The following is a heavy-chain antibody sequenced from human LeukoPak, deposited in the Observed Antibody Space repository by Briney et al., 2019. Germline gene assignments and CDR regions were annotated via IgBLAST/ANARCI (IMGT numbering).Heavy chain of an antibody. V-gene: IGHV4-34*01. CDR1: GGSLSSYY. Sequence: SETLSLTCTVSGGSLSSYYWSWIRQPPGKGLEWIGEMNHSGSTNYNPSLKSRVTISVDTSKNQFSLKLSSVTAADTAVYYCARIITGTTFYFDYWGQGTLVTVSS. CDR3: ARIITGTTFYFDY. D-gene: IGHD1-20*01. CDR2: MNHSGST. J-gene: IGHJ4*02.